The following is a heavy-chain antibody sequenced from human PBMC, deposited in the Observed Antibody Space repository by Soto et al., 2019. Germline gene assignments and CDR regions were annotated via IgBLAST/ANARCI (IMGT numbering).Heavy chain of an antibody. V-gene: IGHV1-3*01. J-gene: IGHJ2*01. CDR3: ARGGSLYWYFDL. D-gene: IGHD1-26*01. Sequence: GASVKVSCKDSGYTFTSYAMQWVRQAPGQRLEWMGWINAGNGNTKYSQKFQGRVTITRDTSASTAYMELSSLRSEDTAVYYCARGGSLYWYFDLWGRGTLVTVSS. CDR1: GYTFTSYA. CDR2: INAGNGNT.